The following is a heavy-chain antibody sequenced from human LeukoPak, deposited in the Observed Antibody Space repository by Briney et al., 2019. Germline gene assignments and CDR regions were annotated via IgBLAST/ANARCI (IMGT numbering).Heavy chain of an antibody. V-gene: IGHV4-39*07. CDR3: ARDWDGGYDW. D-gene: IGHD5-12*01. CDR2: IYYTGST. Sequence: SETLSLTCTVSSDSMSSSSYYWGWIRQPPGKGLEWIGTIYYTGSTYYNPSLKSRVTISIDTSNNQFSLKLSSVAAADTAVYYCARDWDGGYDWWGQGTLVTVSS. CDR1: SDSMSSSSYY. J-gene: IGHJ4*02.